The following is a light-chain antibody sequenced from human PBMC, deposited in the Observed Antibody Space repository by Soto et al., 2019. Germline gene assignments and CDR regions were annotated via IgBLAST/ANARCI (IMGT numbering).Light chain of an antibody. CDR1: QNISVW. CDR3: QQYHSSSPT. CDR2: DAS. V-gene: IGKV1-5*01. Sequence: DIQMTQSPSTLSASVGDGVTITCRASQNISVWLAWYQQRPGKAPKFLIYDASSLETGDPSRFSGSGSGTEFTLTTRSLKPDDFATYYSQQYHSSSPTFGQGTKLEIK. J-gene: IGKJ2*01.